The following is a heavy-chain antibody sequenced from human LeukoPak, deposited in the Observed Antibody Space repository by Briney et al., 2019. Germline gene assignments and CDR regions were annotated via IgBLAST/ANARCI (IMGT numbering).Heavy chain of an antibody. CDR1: GFTVSTNY. CDR2: ISGSGSNT. V-gene: IGHV3-23*01. J-gene: IGHJ4*02. Sequence: PGGSLRLSCAASGFTVSTNYMNWVRQAPGKGLEWVSTISGSGSNTYYADSAKGRFTISRDNSRNTLYLQVNSLRAEDTAVYYCAKAVVGYKWYFDYWGQGALVAVSS. CDR3: AKAVVGYKWYFDY. D-gene: IGHD5-24*01.